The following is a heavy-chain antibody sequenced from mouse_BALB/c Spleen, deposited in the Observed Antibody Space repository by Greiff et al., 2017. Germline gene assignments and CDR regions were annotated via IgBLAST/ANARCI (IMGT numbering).Heavy chain of an antibody. D-gene: IGHD2-14*01. CDR2: ISSGSSTI. J-gene: IGHJ4*01. Sequence: DVMLVESGGGLVQPGGSRKLSCAASGFTFSSFGMHWVRQAPEKGLEWVAYISSGSSTIYYADTVKGRFTISRDNPKNTLFLQMTSLRSEDTAMYYCARWYRDRYYYAMDYWGQGTSVTVSS. CDR3: ARWYRDRYYYAMDY. CDR1: GFTFSSFG. V-gene: IGHV5-17*02.